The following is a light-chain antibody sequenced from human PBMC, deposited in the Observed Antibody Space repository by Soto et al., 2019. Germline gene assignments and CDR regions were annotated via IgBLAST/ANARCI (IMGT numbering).Light chain of an antibody. J-gene: IGKJ1*01. CDR3: QHYNTWPWT. CDR2: GAS. CDR1: QSVSNKY. Sequence: EIVLAQSSATLSLSPGASATLSCRASQSVSNKYLAWYQKTPGQAPRLIIYGASNRATGIPDRLGGSGFGTGLTLTVSSLQSEDWAVYYGQHYNTWPWTLGQGTKVDIK. V-gene: IGKV3D-15*01.